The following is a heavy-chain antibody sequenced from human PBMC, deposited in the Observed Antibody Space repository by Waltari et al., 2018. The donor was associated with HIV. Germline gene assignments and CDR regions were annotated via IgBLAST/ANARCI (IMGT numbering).Heavy chain of an antibody. CDR1: GFPLSSFA. D-gene: IGHD3-22*01. CDR2: ISYDGSNK. V-gene: IGHV3-30*04. Sequence: QVQLVESGGGGVQPGRSLSLSCAASGFPLSSFAMLWVRQAPGKGLEWVAVISYDGSNKYYADSVKGRFTISRDNSKNTLYLQMNSLRAEDTAVYYCARDPDYYDSSGYVDYWGQGTLVTVSS. J-gene: IGHJ4*02. CDR3: ARDPDYYDSSGYVDY.